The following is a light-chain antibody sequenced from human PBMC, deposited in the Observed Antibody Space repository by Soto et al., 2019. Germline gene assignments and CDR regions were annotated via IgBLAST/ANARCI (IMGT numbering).Light chain of an antibody. CDR3: QQYKSYSYT. CDR1: QSISSW. CDR2: DAS. J-gene: IGKJ2*01. Sequence: DIQMTQSPSTLSASVGDRVTITCRASQSISSWLAWYHQKPGKAPKLLIYDASSLESGVPSRVSGSGSGTEFTLTIRSLQTDDFATCYCQQYKSYSYTFGQGNKLDIK. V-gene: IGKV1-5*01.